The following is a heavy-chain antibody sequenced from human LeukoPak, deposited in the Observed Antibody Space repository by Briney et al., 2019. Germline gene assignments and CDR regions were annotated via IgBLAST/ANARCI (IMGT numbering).Heavy chain of an antibody. D-gene: IGHD6-19*01. V-gene: IGHV3-30*18. J-gene: IGHJ4*02. CDR2: TSFDGTNK. CDR1: GFTFSTFG. Sequence: GGSLRLSCAGSGFTFSTFGFHWVRQAPGKGLEWVAVTSFDGTNKYYADSVKGRFTISRDNSKNTLYLQMNSLRAEGTAVYYCANILGGHSSGRPVDYWGQGTLVTVSS. CDR3: ANILGGHSSGRPVDY.